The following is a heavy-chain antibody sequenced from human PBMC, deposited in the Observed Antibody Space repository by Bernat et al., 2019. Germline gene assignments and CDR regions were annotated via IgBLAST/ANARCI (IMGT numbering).Heavy chain of an antibody. Sequence: QVQLQQWGAGLLKPSETLSLTCAVYGGSFSGYYWSWIRQPPGKGLEWIGEINHSGSTNYNPSLKSRVTISVDTSKNQFSLKLSSVTAADTAVYYCARGEHGTITGTTGFDPWGQGTLVTVSS. J-gene: IGHJ5*02. CDR1: GGSFSGYY. V-gene: IGHV4-34*01. CDR2: INHSGST. D-gene: IGHD1-20*01. CDR3: ARGEHGTITGTTGFDP.